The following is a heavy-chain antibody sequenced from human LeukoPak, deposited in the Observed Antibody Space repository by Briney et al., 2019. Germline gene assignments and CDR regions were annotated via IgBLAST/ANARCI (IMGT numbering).Heavy chain of an antibody. CDR2: INSSSITI. CDR3: ARDRGGSYSAIDY. J-gene: IGHJ4*02. V-gene: IGHV3-48*04. CDR1: GFTFSSYS. Sequence: GGSLRLSCAASGFTFSSYSLNWVRQAPGKGLEWVSFINSSSITIYYADSVKGRFTISRDDAEKSLYLQMNSLRAEDTVVYYCARDRGGSYSAIDYWGQGTLVTVSS. D-gene: IGHD2-15*01.